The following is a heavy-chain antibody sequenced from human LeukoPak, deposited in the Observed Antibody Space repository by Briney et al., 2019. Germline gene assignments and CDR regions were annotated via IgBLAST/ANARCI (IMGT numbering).Heavy chain of an antibody. Sequence: PSETLSLTCSVSVVSMNGYYWSWLRQSAGNRLEWIGHVDSSGNTNYNPSLESQVTISVDTSKKQFSLKLTSVTAADMAVYFCARQFLVGSTFHAFDLWGQGTRVTVSS. D-gene: IGHD1-26*01. CDR1: VVSMNGYY. V-gene: IGHV4-4*07. CDR2: VDSSGNT. J-gene: IGHJ3*01. CDR3: ARQFLVGSTFHAFDL.